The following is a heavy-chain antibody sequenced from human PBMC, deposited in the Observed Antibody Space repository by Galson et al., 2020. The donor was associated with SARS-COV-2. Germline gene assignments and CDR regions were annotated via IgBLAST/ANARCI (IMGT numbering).Heavy chain of an antibody. V-gene: IGHV5-51*01. J-gene: IGHJ3*02. CDR2: IYPGDSDT. CDR1: GYTFTDYW. CDR3: ARQGDDFADYDAFDI. Sequence: GESLKISCKGSGYTFTDYWIAWLRQMPGKGLEWMGIIYPGDSDTRYSPSFQGQVTISADNSITTAYLQWGSLKASDTAMYYCARQGDDFADYDAFDICGQGTLVTVSS. D-gene: IGHD4-17*01.